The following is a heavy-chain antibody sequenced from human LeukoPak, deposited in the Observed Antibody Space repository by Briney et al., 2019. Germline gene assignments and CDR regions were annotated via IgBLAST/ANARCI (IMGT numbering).Heavy chain of an antibody. V-gene: IGHV1-8*01. J-gene: IGHJ6*02. D-gene: IGHD6-13*01. CDR1: GYTFTSYD. CDR2: MNPNSGNT. Sequence: GASVKVSCKASGYTFTSYDINWVRQATGQGLEWMGWMNPNSGNTGYAQKFQGRVTMTRNTSISTAYMELSSLRSEDTAVYYCASQLVGFSWIGRYYYYGMDVWGQGTTVTVSS. CDR3: ASQLVGFSWIGRYYYYGMDV.